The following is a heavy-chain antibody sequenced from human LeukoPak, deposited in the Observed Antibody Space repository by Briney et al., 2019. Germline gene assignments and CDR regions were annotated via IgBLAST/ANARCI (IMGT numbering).Heavy chain of an antibody. CDR1: GYTFTSYA. CDR2: SNAGNGNT. Sequence: ASVKVSCKASGYTFTSYAMHWVRQAPGQRLEWMGWSNAGNGNTKYSQEFQGRVTITRDTSASTAYMELSSLRSEDTAVYYCARVRRPFLFVTTPLGKNAFDIWGQGTMVTVSS. CDR3: ARVRRPFLFVTTPLGKNAFDI. J-gene: IGHJ3*02. V-gene: IGHV1-3*02. D-gene: IGHD7-27*01.